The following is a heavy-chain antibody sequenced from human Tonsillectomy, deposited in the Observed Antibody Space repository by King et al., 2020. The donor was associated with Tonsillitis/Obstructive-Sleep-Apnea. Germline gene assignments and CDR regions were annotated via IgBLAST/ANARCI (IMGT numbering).Heavy chain of an antibody. Sequence: QLQESGPGLVKPSQTLSLTCTVSNGSISSAGYYWSWIRQHPGKGLEWIGYISYSGNAYYNPSLKSRVIISLDTSKNQFSPNLSSVTAADTAVYYCASTTPPYYYYYMDVWGTGTTVAVSS. CDR1: NGSISSAGYY. V-gene: IGHV4-31*03. J-gene: IGHJ6*03. CDR2: ISYSGNA. CDR3: ASTTPPYYYYYMDV. D-gene: IGHD1-1*01.